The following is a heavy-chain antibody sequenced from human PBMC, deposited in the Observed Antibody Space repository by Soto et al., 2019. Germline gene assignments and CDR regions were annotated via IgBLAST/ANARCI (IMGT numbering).Heavy chain of an antibody. J-gene: IGHJ4*02. CDR1: GFTFSSYA. Sequence: GGSLRLSCAASGFTFSSYAMSWVRQAPGKGLEWVSAVSGNGQGIYYADSVRGRFTISRDNPKNTVFLHMDSLRAEDTAVYYCAKGRDYPRDYFHYWGQGTLVTVSS. V-gene: IGHV3-23*01. CDR2: VSGNGQGI. D-gene: IGHD3-10*01. CDR3: AKGRDYPRDYFHY.